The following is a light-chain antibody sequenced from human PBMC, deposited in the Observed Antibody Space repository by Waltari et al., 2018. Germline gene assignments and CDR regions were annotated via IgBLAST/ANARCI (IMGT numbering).Light chain of an antibody. Sequence: QSALTQPASVSGSPGQSITISCTGTSSGVGHKYFVSWYQHHPGKAPKLIIYEGSKRPSGICNRFSGFRAGNMASLTISGLQAEDEADYYCCSYATYSPVLLGGGTKLTVL. CDR3: CSYATYSPVL. V-gene: IGLV2-23*01. CDR2: EGS. J-gene: IGLJ2*01. CDR1: SSGVGHKYF.